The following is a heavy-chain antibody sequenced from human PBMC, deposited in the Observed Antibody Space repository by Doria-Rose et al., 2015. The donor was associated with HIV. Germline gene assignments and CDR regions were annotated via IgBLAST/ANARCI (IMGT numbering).Heavy chain of an antibody. Sequence: QVQLQQWDAGLVKPSETLSLTCAVFGGSFSGYYWSWIRQPPGKGLEWIGEIHHSGSTNYKTFLKGRVTISLDTSKNLFSLKLSSVTAADTAVYYCARGLLRGGWNDVDYYYGMDVWGQGTTVTVSS. J-gene: IGHJ6*02. CDR2: IHHSGST. CDR3: ARGLLRGGWNDVDYYYGMDV. D-gene: IGHD1-1*01. CDR1: GGSFSGYY. V-gene: IGHV4-34*01.